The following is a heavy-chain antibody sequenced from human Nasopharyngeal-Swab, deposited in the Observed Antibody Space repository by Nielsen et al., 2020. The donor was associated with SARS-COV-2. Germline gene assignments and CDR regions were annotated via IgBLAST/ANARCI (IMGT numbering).Heavy chain of an antibody. V-gene: IGHV3-48*02. D-gene: IGHD3-16*02. CDR2: ISSSSSTI. CDR3: ARGPYDYVWGSYRYMGDY. Sequence: GESLKISCAASGFTFSSYSMNWVRQAPGKGLEWVSYISSSSSTIYYADSVKGRFTISRDNAKNSLYLQMNSLRDEDTAVYYCARGPYDYVWGSYRYMGDYWGQGTLVTVSS. CDR1: GFTFSSYS. J-gene: IGHJ4*02.